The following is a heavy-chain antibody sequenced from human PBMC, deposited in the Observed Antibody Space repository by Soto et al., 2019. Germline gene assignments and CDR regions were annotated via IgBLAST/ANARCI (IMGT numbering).Heavy chain of an antibody. V-gene: IGHV4-31*03. CDR1: GGPISSGGYY. J-gene: IGHJ6*02. CDR3: ARDQNDIMDV. CDR2: IYYSGST. Sequence: QVQLQESGPGLVKPSQTLSLTCTVSGGPISSGGYYWSWIRQHPGKGLEWIGYIYYSGSTYYNPSLRSSVTLSVDTSKNQFSLKLSSVTAADTAVYYCARDQNDIMDVWGQGTTVTVSS. D-gene: IGHD3-9*01.